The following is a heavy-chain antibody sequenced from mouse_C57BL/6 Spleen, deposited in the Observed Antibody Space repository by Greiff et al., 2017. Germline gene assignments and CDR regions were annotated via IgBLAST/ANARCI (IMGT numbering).Heavy chain of an antibody. CDR1: CYTFTSYW. V-gene: IGHV1-7*01. D-gene: IGHD1-1*01. CDR3: ARNYGSSYGYFDV. CDR2: LNPCRGYT. Sequence: VPLQQSWAEMAKPGASVKLSCKASCYTFTSYWVHWVKQRPGPGLEWIGYLNPCRGYTKYNQKFKDKATLTADKSSSTAYMQLSSLTYEDSAVYYCARNYGSSYGYFDVWGTGTTVTVSS. J-gene: IGHJ1*03.